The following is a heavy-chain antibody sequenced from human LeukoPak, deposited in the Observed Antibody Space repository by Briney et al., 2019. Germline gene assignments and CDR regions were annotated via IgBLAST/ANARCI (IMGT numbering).Heavy chain of an antibody. CDR3: ARGYDFWSGYWSHSDY. J-gene: IGHJ4*02. D-gene: IGHD3-3*01. Sequence: GGSLRLSCAASGFTFSSHAMSWVRQAPGKGLEWVSAISGSGGSTYYADSVKGRFTISRDNSKNTLYLQMGSLRAEDMAVYYCARGYDFWSGYWSHSDYWGQGTLVTVSS. V-gene: IGHV3-23*01. CDR2: ISGSGGST. CDR1: GFTFSSHA.